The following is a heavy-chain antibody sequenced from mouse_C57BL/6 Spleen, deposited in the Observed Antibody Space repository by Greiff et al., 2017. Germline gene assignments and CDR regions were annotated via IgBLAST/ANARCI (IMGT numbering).Heavy chain of an antibody. CDR1: GYTFPDHT. CDR2: IYPSDGST. V-gene: IGHV1-78*01. CDR3: ARPYDGYYPYFDD. J-gene: IGHJ2*01. Sequence: QVQLQQSDAELVKPGASVKISCKVSGYTFPDHTIHWMKQRPEQGLAWIGYIYPSDGSTKYNEKFKGKATLTADKSSSTAYMQLNSLTSDYSAVFVCARPYDGYYPYFDDWGKGTTLTVAS. D-gene: IGHD2-3*01.